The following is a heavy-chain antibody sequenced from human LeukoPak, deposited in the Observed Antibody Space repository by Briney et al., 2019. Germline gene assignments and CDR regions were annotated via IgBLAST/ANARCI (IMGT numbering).Heavy chain of an antibody. Sequence: PGGSLRLSCAASGFTFSSYAMSWVRQAPGKGLEWVSSISGRGGSTYYADSVKGRFTISRDNSKNTLYLQMNSLRAEDTAVYYCAKVYRAGLELRSHYYYYMDVWGKGTTVTVSS. CDR3: AKVYRAGLELRSHYYYYMDV. V-gene: IGHV3-23*01. CDR2: ISGRGGST. J-gene: IGHJ6*03. D-gene: IGHD1-7*01. CDR1: GFTFSSYA.